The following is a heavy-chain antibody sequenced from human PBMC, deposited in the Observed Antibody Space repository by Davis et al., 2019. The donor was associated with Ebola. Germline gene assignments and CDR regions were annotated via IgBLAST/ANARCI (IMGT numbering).Heavy chain of an antibody. CDR2: IIPIFDTP. V-gene: IGHV1-69*13. CDR1: RGSFSSHP. CDR3: ARDFDGGNYYFDY. Sequence: SVKVSCKTSRGSFSSHPISWVRQAPRQGLEWMGGIIPIFDTPHYAQKFQGRITITADASTSTAYMELSSLRYEDTATYFCARDFDGGNYYFDYWGPGTPVTVSS. D-gene: IGHD3-9*01. J-gene: IGHJ4*02.